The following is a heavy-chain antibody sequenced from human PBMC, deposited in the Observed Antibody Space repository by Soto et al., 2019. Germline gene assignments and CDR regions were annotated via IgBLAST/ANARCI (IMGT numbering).Heavy chain of an antibody. CDR1: GGTFSSYA. J-gene: IGHJ3*02. Sequence: SVKVSCKASGGTFSSYAISWVRQAPGQGLEWMGGIIPIFGTANYAQKFQGRVTITAGESTSTAYMELSSLRSEDTAVYYCASPYYYDSSGYYGGDAFDIWGQGTMVTVSS. V-gene: IGHV1-69*13. CDR2: IIPIFGTA. D-gene: IGHD3-22*01. CDR3: ASPYYYDSSGYYGGDAFDI.